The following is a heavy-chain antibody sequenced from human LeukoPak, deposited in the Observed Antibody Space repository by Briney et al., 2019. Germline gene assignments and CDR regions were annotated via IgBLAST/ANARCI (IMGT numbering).Heavy chain of an antibody. CDR3: ARVGYYESSGYYEY. V-gene: IGHV1-2*06. CDR2: INPNSGGT. J-gene: IGHJ4*02. D-gene: IGHD3-22*01. CDR1: GGTFSSHS. Sequence: GASVKVSCKASGGTFSSHSIAWVRQAPGQGLEWMGRINPNSGGTNYAQKFQGRVTMTRDTSISTVYMELSRLRSDDTAVYYCARVGYYESSGYYEYWGQGTLVTVSS.